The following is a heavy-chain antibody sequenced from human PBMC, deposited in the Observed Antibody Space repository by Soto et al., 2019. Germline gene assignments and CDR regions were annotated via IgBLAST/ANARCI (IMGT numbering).Heavy chain of an antibody. CDR3: ARVYSSSWYSSHYGMDV. Sequence: PGESLKISCKGSGYSFTSYWIGWVRQMPGKGLEWMGIIYPGDSDTRYSPSFQGQVTISADKSISTAYLQWSSLKASDTAMYYCARVYSSSWYSSHYGMDVWGQGTTVTVSS. CDR2: IYPGDSDT. CDR1: GYSFTSYW. V-gene: IGHV5-51*01. J-gene: IGHJ6*02. D-gene: IGHD6-13*01.